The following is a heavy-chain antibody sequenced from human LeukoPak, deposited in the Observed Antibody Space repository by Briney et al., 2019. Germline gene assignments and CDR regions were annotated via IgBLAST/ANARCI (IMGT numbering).Heavy chain of an antibody. D-gene: IGHD2-2*01. CDR3: ARDLEFVPAAMRIVGSDY. CDR2: IYSGGST. Sequence: PGGSLRLSCAASGFTVSSNYMSWVRQAPGKGLEWVSVIYSGGSTYYADSVKGRFTISRDNSKNTLYLQMNSLRAEDTAVYYCARDLEFVPAAMRIVGSDYWGQGTLVTVSS. CDR1: GFTVSSNY. V-gene: IGHV3-53*01. J-gene: IGHJ4*02.